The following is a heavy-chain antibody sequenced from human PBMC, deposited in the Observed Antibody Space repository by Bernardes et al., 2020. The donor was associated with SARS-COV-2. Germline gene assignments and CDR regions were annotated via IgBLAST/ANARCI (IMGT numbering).Heavy chain of an antibody. J-gene: IGHJ4*02. D-gene: IGHD3-3*01. Sequence: GGSLRLSCAASGFTFSSYSMNWVRQAPGKGLEWVSYISSSSSTIYYADSVKGRFTISRDNAKNSLYLQMNSLRDEDTAVYYCARDFRNDFWSGYWDDYWGQGTLVTVSS. CDR1: GFTFSSYS. CDR3: ARDFRNDFWSGYWDDY. V-gene: IGHV3-48*02. CDR2: ISSSSSTI.